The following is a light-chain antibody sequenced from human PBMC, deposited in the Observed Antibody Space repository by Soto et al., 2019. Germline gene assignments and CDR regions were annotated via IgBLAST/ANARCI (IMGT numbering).Light chain of an antibody. CDR1: SSDVAPYKY. Sequence: QSALTQPPSASGSPGQSVTISCTGTSSDVAPYKYVSWYQHHPGKAPKLMIYEVNKRPSGVPDRFSGSKSGNTASLTISGLQAEDEADYYCSSFTSRFTFVFGTGTKVTVL. V-gene: IGLV2-8*01. CDR2: EVN. J-gene: IGLJ1*01. CDR3: SSFTSRFTFV.